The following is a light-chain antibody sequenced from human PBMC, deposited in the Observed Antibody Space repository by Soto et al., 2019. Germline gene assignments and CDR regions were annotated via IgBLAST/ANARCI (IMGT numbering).Light chain of an antibody. CDR1: QSISSW. Sequence: DIQMTQSPSTLSASVGDRVTITCRASQSISSWLAWYQQKPGKAPKLLIYKASILESGVPSSCSGSGSGTDFTLTISSLQPDDFATYYCQQYNSYSYTFGQGTKLEIK. CDR2: KAS. J-gene: IGKJ2*01. CDR3: QQYNSYSYT. V-gene: IGKV1-5*03.